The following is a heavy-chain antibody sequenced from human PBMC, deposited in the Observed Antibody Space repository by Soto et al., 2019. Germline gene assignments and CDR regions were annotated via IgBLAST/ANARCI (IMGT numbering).Heavy chain of an antibody. CDR2: INGRSNYK. CDR3: AREDGIAGETSAFDY. D-gene: IGHD1-26*01. CDR1: GFMFSTYV. V-gene: IGHV3-21*01. Sequence: EVQLVESGGGLVKPGGSLRLSCATSGFMFSTYVMNWVRQAPGKGLEWVSSINGRSNYKYYANSVRGRFTISRDNAKNSLFLLMSSLTAEDTAVYYCAREDGIAGETSAFDYWGHGTLVTVSS. J-gene: IGHJ4*01.